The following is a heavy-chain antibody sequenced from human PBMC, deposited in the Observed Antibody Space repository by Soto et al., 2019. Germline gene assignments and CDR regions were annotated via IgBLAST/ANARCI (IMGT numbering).Heavy chain of an antibody. CDR3: ARGANFHLLSAPNY. CDR1: GFDFTGYG. D-gene: IGHD2-21*01. CDR2: IRYDGSNK. V-gene: IGHV3-33*01. Sequence: GGSLRLSCVTSGFDFTGYGLHWVRQAPGKGLEWMAVIRYDGSNKYYADSVKGRFTISRDNFKKTLYLQMDSLRAEDTAVYYCARGANFHLLSAPNYWGQGTLVTVSS. J-gene: IGHJ4*02.